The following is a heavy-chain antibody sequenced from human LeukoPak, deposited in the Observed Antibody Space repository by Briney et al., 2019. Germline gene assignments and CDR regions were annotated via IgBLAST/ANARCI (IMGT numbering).Heavy chain of an antibody. J-gene: IGHJ4*02. CDR1: GFTFSSYS. Sequence: PGGSLRLSCAASGFTFSSYSMNWVRQAPGKGLEGVSSISSSSSYIYYADSVKGRFTISRDNAKNSLYLQMNSLRAEDTAVYYCARVYDSSGYYGVDYWGQGTLVTVSS. V-gene: IGHV3-21*01. CDR3: ARVYDSSGYYGVDY. CDR2: ISSSSSYI. D-gene: IGHD3-22*01.